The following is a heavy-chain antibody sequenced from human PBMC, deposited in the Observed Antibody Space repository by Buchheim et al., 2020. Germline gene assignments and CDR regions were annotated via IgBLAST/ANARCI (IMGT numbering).Heavy chain of an antibody. CDR3: ARDLITMFRGVKFKWFDP. D-gene: IGHD3-10*01. CDR2: TKQDGGEK. CDR1: GFTFSSYW. J-gene: IGHJ5*02. V-gene: IGHV3-7*01. Sequence: EAQLVESGGGLVQPGESLRLSCVASGFTFSSYWMSWVRQAPGKGLEWVANTKQDGGEKNYVDSVKGRFTISRDNAKNSLYLQMNSLRVEDTAVYYCARDLITMFRGVKFKWFDPWGQGTL.